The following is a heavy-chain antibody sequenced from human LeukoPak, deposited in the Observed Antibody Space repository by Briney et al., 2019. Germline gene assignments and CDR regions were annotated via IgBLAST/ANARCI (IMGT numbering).Heavy chain of an antibody. D-gene: IGHD3-22*01. CDR1: GFTFSSYS. CDR3: ARDRVLDYYDSSGYYPDY. J-gene: IGHJ4*02. Sequence: GGSLRLSCVASGFTFSSYSMNWVRQAPGKGLEWVSSISSSSSYIYYADSVKGRFTISRDNAKNSLYLQMNSLRAEDTAVYYCARDRVLDYYDSSGYYPDYWGQGTLVTVSS. CDR2: ISSSSSYI. V-gene: IGHV3-21*01.